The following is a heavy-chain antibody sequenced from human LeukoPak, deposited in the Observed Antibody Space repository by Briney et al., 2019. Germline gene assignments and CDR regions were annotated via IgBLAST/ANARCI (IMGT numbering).Heavy chain of an antibody. D-gene: IGHD6-6*01. J-gene: IGHJ6*03. CDR2: ISSSSYI. CDR3: ARDQKEQLVRGYYYYYMDV. V-gene: IGHV3-21*01. Sequence: PGGSLRLSCAASGFTFSSYSMNWVRQAPGKGLEWVSSISSSSYIYYADSVKGRFTISRDNAKNSLYLQMNSLRAEDTAVYYCARDQKEQLVRGYYYYYMDVWGKGTTVTVSS. CDR1: GFTFSSYS.